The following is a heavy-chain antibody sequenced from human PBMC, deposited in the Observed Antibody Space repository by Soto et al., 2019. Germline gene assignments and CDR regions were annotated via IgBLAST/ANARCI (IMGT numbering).Heavy chain of an antibody. Sequence: ASVKVSCKASGYTFTSYGISWVRQAPGQGLEWMGWISAYNGNTNYAQKLQGRVTMTTDTSTSTAYMELRSLRSDDTAVYYCARGNYYGSGSYLGSYWGQGTLVTVSS. CDR2: ISAYNGNT. V-gene: IGHV1-18*01. CDR3: ARGNYYGSGSYLGSY. D-gene: IGHD3-10*01. CDR1: GYTFTSYG. J-gene: IGHJ4*02.